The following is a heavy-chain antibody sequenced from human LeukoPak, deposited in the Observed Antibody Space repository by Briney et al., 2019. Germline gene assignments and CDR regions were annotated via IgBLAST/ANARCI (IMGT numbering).Heavy chain of an antibody. V-gene: IGHV4-38-2*01. CDR3: ARHGRRYYDSSGYFPFDY. J-gene: IGHJ4*02. Sequence: SETLSLTCAVSGYSISSGYYWGWIRQPPGKGLEWIGSIYHSGSTYYNPSLKSRVNISVDTSKNQFSLKLSSVTAADPAVYYCARHGRRYYDSSGYFPFDYWGQGTLVTVSS. CDR1: GYSISSGYY. CDR2: IYHSGST. D-gene: IGHD3-22*01.